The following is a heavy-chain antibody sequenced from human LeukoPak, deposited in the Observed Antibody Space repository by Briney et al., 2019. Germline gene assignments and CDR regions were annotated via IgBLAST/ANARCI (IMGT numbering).Heavy chain of an antibody. V-gene: IGHV3-48*03. Sequence: GGSLRLSCAASGFAFSSYEMNWVRQAPGKGLEWVSYISSSGSTIYYADSVKGRLTISRDNAENSLYLQMNSLRAEDTTVYYCARAVYSSGMRGAFDIWGQGTMVTVSS. CDR1: GFAFSSYE. J-gene: IGHJ3*02. D-gene: IGHD3-22*01. CDR2: ISSSGSTI. CDR3: ARAVYSSGMRGAFDI.